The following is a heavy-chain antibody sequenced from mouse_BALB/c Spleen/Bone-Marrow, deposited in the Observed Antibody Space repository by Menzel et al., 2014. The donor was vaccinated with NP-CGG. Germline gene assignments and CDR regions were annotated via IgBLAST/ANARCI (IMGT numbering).Heavy chain of an antibody. V-gene: IGHV1S130*01. CDR1: GYTFTSSW. Sequence: QVQLQQSGSVLVRPGASVKLSCKASGYTFTSSWMHWAKQGPGQGLEWIGEIHPNSGNTNYNEKFKGKATRTSDKSSSIAYMELSSLTSEDSAVYYCAREGGLRRGDYYAMDYWGQGTSVTVSS. CDR2: IHPNSGNT. J-gene: IGHJ4*01. D-gene: IGHD2-4*01. CDR3: AREGGLRRGDYYAMDY.